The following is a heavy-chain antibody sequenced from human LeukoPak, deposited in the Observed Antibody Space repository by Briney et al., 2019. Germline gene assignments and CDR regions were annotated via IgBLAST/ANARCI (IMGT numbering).Heavy chain of an antibody. CDR2: IYYSGST. J-gene: IGHJ4*02. Sequence: PSETLSLTCTVSGGSISSSSYYWGWVRQPPGEGLEWIGSIYYSGSTYYNPSLKSRVTISVDTSKNQFSLKLSSVTAADTAVYYCATIDYWGQGTLVTVSS. CDR1: GGSISSSSYY. V-gene: IGHV4-39*07. CDR3: ATIDY.